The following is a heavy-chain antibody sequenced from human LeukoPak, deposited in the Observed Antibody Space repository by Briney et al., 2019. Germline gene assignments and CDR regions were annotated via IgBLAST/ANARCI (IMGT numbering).Heavy chain of an antibody. V-gene: IGHV3-30*18. Sequence: PGGSLRLSCAASGFTFSSYGMHWVRQAPGKGLEWVAVISYDGSNKYYADSVKGRFTISRDNSKNTLYLQMNSLRAEDTAVYYCAKRRGYGDYEPFGYWGQGTLVTVSS. CDR2: ISYDGSNK. J-gene: IGHJ4*02. D-gene: IGHD4-17*01. CDR3: AKRRGYGDYEPFGY. CDR1: GFTFSSYG.